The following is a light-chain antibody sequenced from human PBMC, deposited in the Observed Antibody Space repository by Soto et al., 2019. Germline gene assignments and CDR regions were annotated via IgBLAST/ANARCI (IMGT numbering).Light chain of an antibody. CDR2: DIS. V-gene: IGKV3-15*01. J-gene: IGKJ1*01. CDR3: QQYLNWTGT. CDR1: QDVTTN. Sequence: EIRMTQFPATLSASPGEGVTLSCRAAQDVTTNFAWYQLKRGQHPRLLIHDISTRATGVPARFRGSGSGTEFNLSISGLQSEDFAVYDCQQYLNWTGTFGQGTQLEIK.